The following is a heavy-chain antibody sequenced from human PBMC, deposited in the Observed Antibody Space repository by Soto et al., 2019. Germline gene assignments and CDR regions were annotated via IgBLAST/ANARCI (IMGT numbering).Heavy chain of an antibody. D-gene: IGHD3-16*01. Sequence: PSETLSLTCTVSGGSISSSSYYWGWIRQPPGKGLEWIGSIYYSGSTYYNPSLKSRVTISVDTSKNQFSLKLSSVTAADTAVYYCERLGPLPDYWGQGTLVTVSS. J-gene: IGHJ4*02. CDR2: IYYSGST. CDR3: ERLGPLPDY. CDR1: GGSISSSSYY. V-gene: IGHV4-39*01.